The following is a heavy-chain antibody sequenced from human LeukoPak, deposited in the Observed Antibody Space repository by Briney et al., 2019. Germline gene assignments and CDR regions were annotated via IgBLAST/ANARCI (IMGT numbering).Heavy chain of an antibody. CDR1: GGSISSSSYY. V-gene: IGHV4-39*07. CDR2: IYYSGST. D-gene: IGHD6-6*01. CDR3: ARILNSSSYYFDY. Sequence: PSETLSLTCTVSGGSISSSSYYWGWIRQPPGKGLEWIGSIYYSGSTYYNPSLKSRVTISVDTSKNQFSLKLSSVTAADTAVYYCARILNSSSYYFDYWGQGTLVTVSS. J-gene: IGHJ4*02.